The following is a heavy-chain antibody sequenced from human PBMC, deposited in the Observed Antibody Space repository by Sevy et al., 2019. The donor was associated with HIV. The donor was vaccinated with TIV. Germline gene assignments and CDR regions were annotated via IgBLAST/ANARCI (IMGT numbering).Heavy chain of an antibody. V-gene: IGHV4-59*08. CDR1: GGSITSLY. D-gene: IGHD3-10*01. CDR2: IYYNGNT. J-gene: IGHJ4*02. Sequence: SETLSLTCTVSGGSITSLYWGWIRQPPGKGLEWIANIYYNGNTNYNPSLKCRITISLDTSKNQFSLRLSSVTAADTAIYYCAHANARGRGYSWGQGTLVTASS. CDR3: AHANARGRGYS.